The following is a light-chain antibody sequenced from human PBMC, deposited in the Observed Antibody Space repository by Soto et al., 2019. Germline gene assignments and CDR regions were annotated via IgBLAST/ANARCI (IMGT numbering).Light chain of an antibody. CDR2: GAS. V-gene: IGKV3-11*01. Sequence: EIVLTQSPVTLSLSPGEGATLSCRASQSVSSYLAWYQQKPGQAPRLLIYGASNRATGIPARFSGSGSGTDFTLTISSLEPEDFAVYYCQQRSNWPWTFGQGTKVEIK. J-gene: IGKJ1*01. CDR1: QSVSSY. CDR3: QQRSNWPWT.